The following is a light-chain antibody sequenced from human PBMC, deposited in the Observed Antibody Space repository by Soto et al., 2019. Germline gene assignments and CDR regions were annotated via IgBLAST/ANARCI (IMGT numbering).Light chain of an antibody. CDR1: EDISRW. V-gene: IGKV1-12*02. J-gene: IGKJ2*01. CDR3: QQAYGFPFT. CDR2: AAS. Sequence: DIQMTQSPSSVSASVGDRVIITCRASEDISRWLAWYQQSPGKAPKLLIYAASTLQTGVPSRFAGSGSGTDFSLTIGSLRPDDFATYYCQQAYGFPFTFGQGTKVEIK.